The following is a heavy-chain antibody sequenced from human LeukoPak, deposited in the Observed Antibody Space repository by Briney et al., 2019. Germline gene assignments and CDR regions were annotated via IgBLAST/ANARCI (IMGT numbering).Heavy chain of an antibody. D-gene: IGHD4-17*01. Sequence: QSGGSLRLSCAASGFTFSSYGMHWVRQAPGKGLEWVAVISYDGSNKYYADSVKGRFTISRDNSKNTLYLQMNSLRAEDTAVYYCAKGYDYGDYDSGYWGQGTLVTVSS. CDR2: ISYDGSNK. CDR3: AKGYDYGDYDSGY. V-gene: IGHV3-30*18. CDR1: GFTFSSYG. J-gene: IGHJ4*02.